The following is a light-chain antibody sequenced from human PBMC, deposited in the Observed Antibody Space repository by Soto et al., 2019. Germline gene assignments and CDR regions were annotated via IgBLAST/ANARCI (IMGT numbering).Light chain of an antibody. CDR3: QQYNNWTLT. Sequence: EILLTQSPGTLSRSPGERATLSWRASQSVSNKYLAWYQKKPGKAPRLLIYGASSRATGIPDRLSGSGYGTELTITITSMKSEDFEVYWCQQYNNWTLTFGPGTRLEIK. CDR2: GAS. V-gene: IGKV3-20*01. CDR1: QSVSNKY. J-gene: IGKJ5*01.